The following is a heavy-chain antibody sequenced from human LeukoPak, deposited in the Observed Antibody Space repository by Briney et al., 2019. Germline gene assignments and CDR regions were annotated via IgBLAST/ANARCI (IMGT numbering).Heavy chain of an antibody. V-gene: IGHV1-69*05. CDR2: IIPIFGTA. D-gene: IGHD1-1*01. CDR3: ARDYNWDFDY. J-gene: IGHJ4*02. CDR1: GYTFISYA. Sequence: ASVKVSCKTSGYTFISYAISWVRQAPGQGLEWMGGIIPIFGTANYAQKFQGRVTITTDESTSTAYLELSSLRSEDTAVYYCARDYNWDFDYWGQGTLVTVSS.